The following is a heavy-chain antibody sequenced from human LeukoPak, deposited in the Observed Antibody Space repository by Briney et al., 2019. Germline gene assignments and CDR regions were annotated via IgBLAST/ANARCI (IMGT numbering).Heavy chain of an antibody. CDR3: ATDPGYMDV. V-gene: IGHV3-21*01. Sequence: GGSLRLSCAASGFTFSSYSMNWVRQAPGKGLEWVSSISTGSTYIYYADSAKGRFTISRDNAKNSLYLQMNSLRAEDTAVYYCATDPGYMDVWGKGATVTVSS. J-gene: IGHJ6*03. CDR1: GFTFSSYS. CDR2: ISTGSTYI.